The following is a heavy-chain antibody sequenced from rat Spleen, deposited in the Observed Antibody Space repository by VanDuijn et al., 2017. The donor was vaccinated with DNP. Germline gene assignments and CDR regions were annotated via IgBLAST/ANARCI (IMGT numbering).Heavy chain of an antibody. V-gene: IGHV5-20*01. J-gene: IGHJ3*01. CDR1: GFTFSDYY. CDR3: ATSGYGYDGYPFAY. Sequence: EVQLVESGGDLVQPGRSLKLSCAASGFTFSDYYMAWVRQAPTKGLEWVASISYDGGNTYYRDSVKGRFTISRDNAKNTLFLQMDSLRSEDTATYYCATSGYGYDGYPFAYWGQGTLVTVSS. CDR2: ISYDGGNT. D-gene: IGHD1-12*03.